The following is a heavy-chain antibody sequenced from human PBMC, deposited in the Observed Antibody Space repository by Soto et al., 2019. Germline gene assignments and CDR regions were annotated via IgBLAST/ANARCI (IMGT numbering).Heavy chain of an antibody. CDR2: IRSKGNSYAT. D-gene: IGHD6-19*01. Sequence: GGSLRLSCAASGFTFSDSAMHWVRQASGKGLEWVGRIRSKGNSYATAYAASVRDRFTISRDDSKNTAYLQMNSLKTEDTAVYYCTRPAAVGSNWFDPWGQGTLVTVSS. CDR3: TRPAAVGSNWFDP. J-gene: IGHJ5*02. V-gene: IGHV3-73*01. CDR1: GFTFSDSA.